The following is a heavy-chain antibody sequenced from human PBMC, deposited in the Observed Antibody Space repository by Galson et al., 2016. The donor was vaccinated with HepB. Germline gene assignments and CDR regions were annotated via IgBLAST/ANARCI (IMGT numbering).Heavy chain of an antibody. V-gene: IGHV3-30*04. CDR2: TSYDGRKK. CDR3: ARDKHPLGEATYGLDV. CDR1: GFTFNTFG. J-gene: IGHJ6*02. D-gene: IGHD3-16*01. Sequence: SLRLSCAASGFTFNTFGMHWVRQAPGKGLQWVSLTSYDGRKKDYTDSVRGRFTISRDNSRNTLDLQLDSLRVEDTAVYYCARDKHPLGEATYGLDVWGQGTTVTVSS.